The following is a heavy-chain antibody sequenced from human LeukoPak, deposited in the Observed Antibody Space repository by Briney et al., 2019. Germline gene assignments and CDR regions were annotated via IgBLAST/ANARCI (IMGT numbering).Heavy chain of an antibody. CDR2: IYYGGST. Sequence: SETLSLTCTVSGGSVSSHDYYWTWIRQPPGKGLEWIGYIYYGGSTSYNPSRESRVTISVDTSKNQFSLKLSSVTAPDTAVYSCGREGIFITLVRGVDVWGQGTTVTVSS. V-gene: IGHV4-30-4*01. D-gene: IGHD3-10*01. J-gene: IGHJ6*02. CDR3: GREGIFITLVRGVDV. CDR1: GGSVSSHDYY.